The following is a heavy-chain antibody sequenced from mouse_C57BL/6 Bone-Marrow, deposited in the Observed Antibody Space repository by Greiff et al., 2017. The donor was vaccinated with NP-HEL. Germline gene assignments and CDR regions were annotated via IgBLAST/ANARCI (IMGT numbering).Heavy chain of an antibody. CDR2: IYWDDDK. J-gene: IGHJ2*01. V-gene: IGHV8-12*01. CDR3: ARTRTGTLDY. Sequence: QVTLKVSGPGILQSSQTLSLTCSFSGFSLSTSGMGVSWIRQPSGKGLEWLAHIYWDDDKRYNPSLKSRPTISTDTSRNQVFLKITIVDTGITTTYYCARTRTGTLDYWGQGTTLTVSS. D-gene: IGHD4-1*01. CDR1: GFSLSTSGMG.